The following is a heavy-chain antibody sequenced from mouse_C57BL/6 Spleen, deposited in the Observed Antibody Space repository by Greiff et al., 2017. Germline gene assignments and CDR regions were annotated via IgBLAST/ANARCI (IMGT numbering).Heavy chain of an antibody. J-gene: IGHJ2*01. D-gene: IGHD4-1*01. CDR1: GYTFTSYG. CDR3: ARWGDGTYFDY. Sequence: QVQLQQSGAELARPGASVKLSCKASGYTFTSYGISWVKQRTGQGLEWIGEIYPRSGNTYYNEKFKGKATLTADKSSSTAYMELRSLTSEDSAVXFCARWGDGTYFDYWGQGTTLTVSS. V-gene: IGHV1-81*01. CDR2: IYPRSGNT.